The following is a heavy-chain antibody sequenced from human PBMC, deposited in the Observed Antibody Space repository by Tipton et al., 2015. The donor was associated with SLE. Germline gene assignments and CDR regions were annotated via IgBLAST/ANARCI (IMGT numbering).Heavy chain of an antibody. Sequence: QSGPEVKKPGASVKVSCKASGYTSTTYYMHWVRQAPGQGLEWMGIINPSGGSTSYVQKFQGRVTMTRDTSTSTVYMELSSLRSEDTAVYYCARANDFWHHYMDVWGKGTTVTISS. CDR3: ARANDFWHHYMDV. CDR2: INPSGGST. D-gene: IGHD3-3*01. J-gene: IGHJ6*03. CDR1: GYTSTTYY. V-gene: IGHV1-46*01.